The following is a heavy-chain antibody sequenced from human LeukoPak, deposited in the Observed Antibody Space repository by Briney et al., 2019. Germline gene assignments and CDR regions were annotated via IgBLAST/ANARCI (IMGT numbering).Heavy chain of an antibody. CDR2: IYYSGST. J-gene: IGHJ4*02. Sequence: SETLSLTCTVSGGSISSGGYYWSWIRQHPGKGLEWIGYIYYSGSTYYNPSLKSRVTISVDTPENQFSLKLSSVTAADTAVYYCARGGVQLWLRAFDYWGQGTLVTVSS. CDR1: GGSISSGGYY. CDR3: ARGGVQLWLRAFDY. D-gene: IGHD5-18*01. V-gene: IGHV4-31*03.